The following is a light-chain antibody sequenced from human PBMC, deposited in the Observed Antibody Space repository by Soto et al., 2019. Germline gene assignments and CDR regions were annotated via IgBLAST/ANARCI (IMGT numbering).Light chain of an antibody. J-gene: IGKJ5*01. CDR2: AAS. CDR3: QQSYSTLIT. CDR1: QSISSY. V-gene: IGKV1-39*01. Sequence: DIQMTQSPSSLSASVGDRVTITCRASQSISSYLNWYQQKPGKAPKLLIYAASSLQSGVPSRFSGSGSVTDFTLTISSLQPEDFATYYCQQSYSTLITFGQGTRLEMK.